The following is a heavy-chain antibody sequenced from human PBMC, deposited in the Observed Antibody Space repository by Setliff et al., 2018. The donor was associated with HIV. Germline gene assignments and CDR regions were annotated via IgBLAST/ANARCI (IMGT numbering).Heavy chain of an antibody. CDR3: ARDRPRGGGSLDAFDI. J-gene: IGHJ3*02. D-gene: IGHD1-26*01. CDR2: ISYDGSKK. Sequence: GGSLRLSCAASGFTFSRYGMHWVRQAPGKGLEWVAFISYDGSKKYYADSVKGRFTTSRDNAKNSLYLQMNSLRAEDTAVYYCARDRPRGGGSLDAFDIWGQGTMVTVSS. V-gene: IGHV3-30*04. CDR1: GFTFSRYG.